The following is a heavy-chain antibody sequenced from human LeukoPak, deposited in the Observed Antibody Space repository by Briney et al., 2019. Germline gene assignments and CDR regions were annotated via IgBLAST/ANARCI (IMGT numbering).Heavy chain of an antibody. V-gene: IGHV1-2*02. J-gene: IGHJ4*02. CDR2: INPNSGGT. Sequence: ASVKVSCKASGYTFTGYYMHWVRQAPGQGLEWVGWINPNSGGTNYAQKFQGRVTMTRDTSISTAYMELSRLRSDDTAVYYCASTRITMVRGVPLDYWGQGTLVTVSS. CDR1: GYTFTGYY. D-gene: IGHD3-10*01. CDR3: ASTRITMVRGVPLDY.